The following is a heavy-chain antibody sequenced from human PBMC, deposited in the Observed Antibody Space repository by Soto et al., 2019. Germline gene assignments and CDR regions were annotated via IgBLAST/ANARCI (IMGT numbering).Heavy chain of an antibody. J-gene: IGHJ5*02. CDR1: GLTYSSHV. D-gene: IGHD2-15*01. Sequence: QVQLVQSGPEVKRPGSSVKVSCEASGLTYSSHVICWVRQAPGQGLEWMGGIIPLFGIPNYAQKFQGRLTITADKSTSTAYMELSSLRSEDTAVYYCARGVVDTNVVFKWFDPWGQGTLVTVSS. CDR3: ARGVVDTNVVFKWFDP. CDR2: IIPLFGIP. V-gene: IGHV1-69*17.